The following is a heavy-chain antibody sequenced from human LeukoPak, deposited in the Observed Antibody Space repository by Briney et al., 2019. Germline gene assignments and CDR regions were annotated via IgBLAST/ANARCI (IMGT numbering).Heavy chain of an antibody. CDR1: GFTFSNYG. D-gene: IGHD6-19*01. CDR3: AKDHLPGIVVADRDY. J-gene: IGHJ4*02. CDR2: SASTGHA. V-gene: IGHV3-23*01. Sequence: GSLRLSCAASGFTFSNYGMNWVRQAPGKGLEWVSGSASTGHAYYADSVKGRFTIYRDNSKNTLYLQMNSLRAEDTAVYYCAKDHLPGIVVADRDYWGQGTLVTVSS.